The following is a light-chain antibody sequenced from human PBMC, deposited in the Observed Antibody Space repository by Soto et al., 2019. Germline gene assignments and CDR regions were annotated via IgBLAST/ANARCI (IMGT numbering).Light chain of an antibody. CDR3: QQYDNWPPT. CDR2: GAS. CDR1: PSISSSN. V-gene: IGKV3-20*01. J-gene: IGKJ1*01. Sequence: EIVLTQSPGTLSLSPGERATLSCRASPSISSSNLAWYQQKPGQAPRLLISGASSRATGIPARFSGSGSGTEFTLTISSLQSEDFAVYYCQQYDNWPPTFGQGTKVDIK.